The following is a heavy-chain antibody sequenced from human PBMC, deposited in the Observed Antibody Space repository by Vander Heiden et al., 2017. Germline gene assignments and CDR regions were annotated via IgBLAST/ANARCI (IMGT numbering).Heavy chain of an antibody. CDR2: ISSSSSYI. V-gene: IGHV3-21*01. Sequence: EVQLVESGGGLVKPGGSLRLSCAASGFTFSSHSMNWVRQAPGKGLEWVSSISSSSSYIYYADSVKGRFTISRDNAKNSLYLQMNSLRAEDTAVYYCARLRYSSGWLDYWGQGTLVTVSS. J-gene: IGHJ4*02. CDR1: GFTFSSHS. CDR3: ARLRYSSGWLDY. D-gene: IGHD6-19*01.